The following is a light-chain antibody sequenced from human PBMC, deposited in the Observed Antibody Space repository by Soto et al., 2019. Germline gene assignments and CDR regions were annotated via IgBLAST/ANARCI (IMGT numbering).Light chain of an antibody. Sequence: DIQMTQSPSTLSASVGDRVTITCRASQSISSWLASYQQKPAKAPTVLIYDASSLQSGVPPSFSGSGSGTEFTLTISSLQPDDFATYYCQQYNNYLWTFGQGTKVDIK. CDR1: QSISSW. CDR2: DAS. CDR3: QQYNNYLWT. V-gene: IGKV1-5*01. J-gene: IGKJ1*01.